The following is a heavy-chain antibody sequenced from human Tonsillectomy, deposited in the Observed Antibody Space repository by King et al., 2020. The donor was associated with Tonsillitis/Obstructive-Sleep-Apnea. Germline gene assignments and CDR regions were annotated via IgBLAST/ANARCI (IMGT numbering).Heavy chain of an antibody. CDR1: GFTFRTYS. V-gene: IGHV3-30*01. J-gene: IGHJ4*02. CDR3: AKDAGGDPSSFSDS. CDR2: ISYNVINK. D-gene: IGHD3-16*01. Sequence: VQLVESGGGVVQPGRSLRLSCAASGFTFRTYSMHWVRQAPGKGLEWVAVISYNVINKYYGDSVKGRFTISRDNSKNPLYLQMNSLRAEDTAVYYCAKDAGGDPSSFSDSWGPGTLVTVSS.